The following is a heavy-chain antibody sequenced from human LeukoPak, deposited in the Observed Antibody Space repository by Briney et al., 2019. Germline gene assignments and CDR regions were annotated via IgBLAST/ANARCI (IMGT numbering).Heavy chain of an antibody. J-gene: IGHJ2*01. D-gene: IGHD2-21*02. V-gene: IGHV4-34*01. Sequence: SETLSLTCAVYGGSFSGYYWSWIRQPPGEGLEWIGEINHSGSTNHNPSLKSRVTISVDTSKNQFALKLSSVTAADTAVYYCARTHIVVVTAIPRDWYFDLWGRSTLVTVSS. CDR2: INHSGST. CDR1: GGSFSGYY. CDR3: ARTHIVVVTAIPRDWYFDL.